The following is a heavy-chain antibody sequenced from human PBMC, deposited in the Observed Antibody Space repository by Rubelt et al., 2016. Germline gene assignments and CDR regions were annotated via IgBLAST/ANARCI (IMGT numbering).Heavy chain of an antibody. CDR1: GFTFSGYA. J-gene: IGHJ4*02. CDR3: ASAVLDY. Sequence: VQLVESGGGVVQPGRSLRLSCADSGFTFSGYAMHWVRQAPGKGLEWVAVISYDVGNKFYADSVRGRFTISRDNAKNSLYLQMNSLRAEDTALYYCASAVLDYWGQGTLVIVSS. V-gene: IGHV3-30*04. CDR2: ISYDVGNK.